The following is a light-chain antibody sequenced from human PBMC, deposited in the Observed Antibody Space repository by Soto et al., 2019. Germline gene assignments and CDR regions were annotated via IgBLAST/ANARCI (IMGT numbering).Light chain of an antibody. J-gene: IGKJ1*01. CDR3: QQSYSSPLT. V-gene: IGKV1-39*01. CDR1: QNISRF. Sequence: DIQMTQSPSSLSASVGDRVTITCRSSQNISRFLNWYQQKQGRAPNLLIYAVSTLHSGVPSRFSGSGFGTDFTLTISSLQPADFATYFCQQSYSSPLTFGQGTKVEFK. CDR2: AVS.